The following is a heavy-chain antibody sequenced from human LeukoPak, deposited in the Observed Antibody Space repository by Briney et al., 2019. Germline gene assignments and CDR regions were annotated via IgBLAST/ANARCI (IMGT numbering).Heavy chain of an antibody. V-gene: IGHV6-1*01. CDR2: TYYRSKRYN. CDR3: AREEWSLEQWLVPYYMDV. D-gene: IGHD6-19*01. CDR1: GDSVSSNSAA. Sequence: SQTLSLTCAISGDSVSSNSAAWNWIRQSPSRGLEWLGRTYYRSKRYNDYAVSVKSRITINPDTSKNQFSLQLNSVTPEDTAVYYCAREEWSLEQWLVPYYMDVWGKGTTVTVSS. J-gene: IGHJ6*03.